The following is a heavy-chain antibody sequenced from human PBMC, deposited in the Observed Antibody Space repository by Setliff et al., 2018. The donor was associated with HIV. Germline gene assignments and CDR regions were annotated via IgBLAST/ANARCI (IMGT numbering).Heavy chain of an antibody. J-gene: IGHJ4*02. CDR3: ARDYYDSSGYIFFPGLPDY. Sequence: GASVKVSCKASGGTFSSYAISWVRQAPGQGLEWMGGIIPILGIANYAQKFQGIVTITADKSTSIAYMELSSLRSEDTAVYYCARDYYDSSGYIFFPGLPDYWGQGTLVTVSS. CDR2: IIPILGIA. CDR1: GGTFSSYA. D-gene: IGHD3-22*01. V-gene: IGHV1-69*10.